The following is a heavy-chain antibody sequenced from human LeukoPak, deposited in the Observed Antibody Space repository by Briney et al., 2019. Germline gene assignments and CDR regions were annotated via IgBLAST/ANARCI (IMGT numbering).Heavy chain of an antibody. V-gene: IGHV1-3*03. CDR2: INAANGNT. CDR1: GYTFTSYD. D-gene: IGHD5-12*01. J-gene: IGHJ4*02. Sequence: ASVKVSCKASGYTFTSYDINWVRQAPGQRLEWMGWINAANGNTRYSQEFQDRVTITRDSSASTAYMELSSLRSVDMAVYYCARGPYSGYGGYYFDYWGQGTLVTASS. CDR3: ARGPYSGYGGYYFDY.